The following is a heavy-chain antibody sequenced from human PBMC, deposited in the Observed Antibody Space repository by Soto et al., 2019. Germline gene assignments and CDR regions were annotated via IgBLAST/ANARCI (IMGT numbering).Heavy chain of an antibody. CDR2: IKPDNGDT. CDR1: GYPFSKYG. CDR3: ATSYDPGFDP. J-gene: IGHJ5*02. D-gene: IGHD5-12*01. Sequence: QLQLVQSGAEVERPGASVRVSCKAYGYPFSKYGISWIRQAPGQGLEWMGWIKPDNGDTNYAQKFQGRVTMTTDTSSNTAYMELRSLRSDDTAVYYCATSYDPGFDPWGQGTLVSVSS. V-gene: IGHV1-18*04.